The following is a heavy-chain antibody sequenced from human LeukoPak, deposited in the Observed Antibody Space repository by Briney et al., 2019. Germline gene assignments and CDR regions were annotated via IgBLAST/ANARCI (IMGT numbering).Heavy chain of an antibody. CDR3: AKDPQPYYDFWSGYYNNYFDY. CDR1: GFTFSSYA. J-gene: IGHJ4*02. CDR2: IRYDGSNK. V-gene: IGHV3-30*02. Sequence: GGSLRLSCAASGFTFSSYAMSWVRQAPGKGLEWVAFIRYDGSNKYYADSVKGRFTISRDNSKNTLYLQMNSLRAEDTAVYYCAKDPQPYYDFWSGYYNNYFDYWGQGTLVTVSS. D-gene: IGHD3-3*01.